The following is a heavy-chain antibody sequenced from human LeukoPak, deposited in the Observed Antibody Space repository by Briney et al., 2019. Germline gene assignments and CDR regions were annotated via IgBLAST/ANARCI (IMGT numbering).Heavy chain of an antibody. D-gene: IGHD3-3*01. CDR1: GFTFSSYA. J-gene: IGHJ6*03. Sequence: PGGSLRLSCAASGFTFSSYAMSWVRQAPGKGLEWVSSISGSGGSTYYADSVKSRFTISRDNYKNTLYLQMNSLRAEDTAVYYCAKDGKYYDFWSGYYSRSYYYYMDVWGKGTTVTVSS. V-gene: IGHV3-23*01. CDR2: ISGSGGST. CDR3: AKDGKYYDFWSGYYSRSYYYYMDV.